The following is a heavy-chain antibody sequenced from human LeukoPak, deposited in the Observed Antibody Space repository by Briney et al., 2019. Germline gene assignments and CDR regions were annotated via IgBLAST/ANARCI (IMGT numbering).Heavy chain of an antibody. CDR3: ARWSGSYDAFDI. CDR1: GGSISSYY. Sequence: PSGTLSLTCTVSGGSISSYYWSWIRQPPGKGLEWIGYIYYSGSTNYNPSLKSRVTISVDTSKNQFSLKLSSVTAADTAVYYCARWSGSYDAFDIWGQGTMVTVSS. J-gene: IGHJ3*02. V-gene: IGHV4-59*01. D-gene: IGHD1-26*01. CDR2: IYYSGST.